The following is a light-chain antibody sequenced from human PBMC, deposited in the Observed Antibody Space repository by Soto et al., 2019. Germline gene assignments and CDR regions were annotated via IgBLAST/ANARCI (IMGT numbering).Light chain of an antibody. CDR1: SSDVGGYNY. V-gene: IGLV2-14*03. J-gene: IGLJ1*01. Sequence: QSALTKPASVSGSPGQWITISCTGTSSDVGGYNYVSWYQQHPGKAPKLMIYDVSDRPSGVSNRFSVSKSGNTASLTISGLQAEDEADYYCCSYTSSSTPWVFGTGTKVTVL. CDR3: CSYTSSSTPWV. CDR2: DVS.